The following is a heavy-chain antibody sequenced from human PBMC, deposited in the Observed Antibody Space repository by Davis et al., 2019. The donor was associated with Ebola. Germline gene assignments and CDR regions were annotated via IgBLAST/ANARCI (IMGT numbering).Heavy chain of an antibody. CDR3: ARARFREFPFDY. CDR1: GGSISSHY. CDR2: IYYSGST. V-gene: IGHV4-59*11. Sequence: PSETLSLTCTVSGGSISSHYWSWIRQPPGKGLEWIGYIYYSGSTNYNPSLKSRVTISVDTSKNQFSLKLSSVTAADTAVYYCARARFREFPFDYWGQGTLVTVSS. J-gene: IGHJ4*02. D-gene: IGHD3-10*01.